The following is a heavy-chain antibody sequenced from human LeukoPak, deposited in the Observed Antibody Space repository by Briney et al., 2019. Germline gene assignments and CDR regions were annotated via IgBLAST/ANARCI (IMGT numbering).Heavy chain of an antibody. CDR2: INSDGIST. CDR3: AIDVGNFDY. CDR1: GFTFSNYW. Sequence: GGSLRLSCAASGFTFSNYWMHWVRKAPGKGLVWVSRINSDGISTGYADSVKGRFTISRDNAKKTLYLQMNSLRAEDTAVYYCAIDVGNFDYWGQGTLVTVSS. V-gene: IGHV3-74*01. J-gene: IGHJ4*02.